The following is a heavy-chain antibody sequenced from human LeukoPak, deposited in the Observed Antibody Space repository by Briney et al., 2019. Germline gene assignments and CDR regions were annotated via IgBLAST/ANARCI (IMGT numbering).Heavy chain of an antibody. D-gene: IGHD3-16*02. CDR1: GYTFTSYG. Sequence: GASVKVSCKASGYTFTSYGISWVRQAPGQGLEWMGWINPNSGGTNYAQKFQGRVTMTRDTSISTAYMELSRLRSDDTAVYYCARAYYDYVWGSYRSIVYAFDIWGQGTMVTVSS. J-gene: IGHJ3*02. CDR3: ARAYYDYVWGSYRSIVYAFDI. V-gene: IGHV1-2*02. CDR2: INPNSGGT.